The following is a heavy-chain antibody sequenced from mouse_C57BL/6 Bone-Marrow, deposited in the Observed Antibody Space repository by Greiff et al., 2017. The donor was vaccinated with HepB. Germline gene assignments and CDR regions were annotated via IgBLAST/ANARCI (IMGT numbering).Heavy chain of an antibody. Sequence: VQLQQSGTVLARPGASVKMSCKTSGYTFTSYWMHWVKQRPGQGLEWIWAIYPGNSDTSYNQKFKGKAKLTAVTSASTAYMELSSLTNEDSAVYYCTINLLLWYFDVWGTGTTVTVSS. J-gene: IGHJ1*03. CDR1: GYTFTSYW. CDR2: IYPGNSDT. D-gene: IGHD1-1*01. CDR3: TINLLLWYFDV. V-gene: IGHV1-5*01.